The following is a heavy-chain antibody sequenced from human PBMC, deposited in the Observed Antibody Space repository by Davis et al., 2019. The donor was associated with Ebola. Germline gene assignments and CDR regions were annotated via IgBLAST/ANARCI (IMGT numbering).Heavy chain of an antibody. CDR1: GGSFSGYY. J-gene: IGHJ5*02. D-gene: IGHD3-22*01. CDR3: ARYHYYDSSGYRGFDP. V-gene: IGHV4-34*01. CDR2: INHSGST. Sequence: PSETLSLTCAVYGGSFSGYYWSWIRQPPGKGLEWIGEINHSGSTNYNPSLKSRVTISVDTSKNQFSLKLSSVTAADTAVYYCARYHYYDSSGYRGFDPWGQGTLVTVSS.